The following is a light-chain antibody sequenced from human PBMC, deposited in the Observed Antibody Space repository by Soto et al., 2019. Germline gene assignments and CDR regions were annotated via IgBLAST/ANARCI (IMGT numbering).Light chain of an antibody. V-gene: IGKV1-5*01. CDR1: QSISSY. CDR3: QQYNTYSST. J-gene: IGKJ2*01. CDR2: DAS. Sequence: DIQMTQSPSTLSASVGDRVNITCRASQSISSYLAWYQQKPGKAPKLLIYDASKLESGVPSRFSGSGSGTEFTLAIASLQPDDFATYYCQQYNTYSSTFGQGTKLEIK.